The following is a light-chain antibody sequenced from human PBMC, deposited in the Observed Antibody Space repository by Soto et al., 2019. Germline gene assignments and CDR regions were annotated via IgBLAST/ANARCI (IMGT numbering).Light chain of an antibody. V-gene: IGKV3-15*01. J-gene: IGKJ2*01. CDR2: GAS. CDR3: THYDDATDP. CDR1: QSVRTN. Sequence: FMTQSRAILSVSPVGRATLWCRSSQSVRTNVAWYQQIPGQTPRLLIYGASTRATGIPVRFSGSASGTDFTLKISSLQPEDCEVYYSTHYDDATDPFGQGTXGEIK.